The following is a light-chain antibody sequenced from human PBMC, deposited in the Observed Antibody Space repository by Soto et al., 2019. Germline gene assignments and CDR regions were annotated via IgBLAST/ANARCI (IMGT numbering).Light chain of an antibody. CDR2: ADN. Sequence: QSVLTQTPSVSGAPGQKITMSCTGSSSNIGAGYDVHWYQQVPGAAPRLLIYADNNRPSGVPDRFSASKSGTSASLAITGLQGEDEANYYCSSHTSSTTWVFGGGTKLTVL. V-gene: IGLV1-40*01. J-gene: IGLJ3*02. CDR1: SSNIGAGYD. CDR3: SSHTSSTTWV.